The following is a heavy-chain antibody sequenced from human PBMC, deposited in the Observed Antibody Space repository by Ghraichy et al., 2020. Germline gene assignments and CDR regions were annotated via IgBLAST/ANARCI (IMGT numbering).Heavy chain of an antibody. CDR3: ASNIVVVTAIEGFDY. CDR2: ISSSSSYI. D-gene: IGHD2-21*02. CDR1: GFTFSSYS. V-gene: IGHV3-21*01. J-gene: IGHJ4*02. Sequence: GGSLRLSCAASGFTFSSYSMNWVRQAPGKGLEWVSSISSSSSYIYYADSVKGRFTISRDNAKNSLYLQMNSLRAEDTAVYYCASNIVVVTAIEGFDYWGQGTLVTVSS.